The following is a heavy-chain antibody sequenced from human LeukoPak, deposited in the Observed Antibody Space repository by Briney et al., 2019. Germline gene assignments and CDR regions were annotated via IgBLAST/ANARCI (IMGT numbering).Heavy chain of an antibody. CDR2: IYYSGST. J-gene: IGHJ4*02. CDR1: GGSISSGSYY. D-gene: IGHD3-3*01. CDR3: ARAEGGRFLEPFDY. V-gene: IGHV4-61*01. Sequence: SETLSLTCTVSGGSISSGSYYWSWIRQPPGKGLEWIGYIYYSGSTNYNPSLKSRVTISVDTSKNQFSLKLSSVTAADTAVYYCARAEGGRFLEPFDYWGQGTLVTVSS.